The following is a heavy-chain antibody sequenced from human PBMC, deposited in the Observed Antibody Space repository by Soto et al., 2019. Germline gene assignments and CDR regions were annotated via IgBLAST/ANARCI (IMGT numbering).Heavy chain of an antibody. D-gene: IGHD3-9*01. Sequence: SETLSLTCAVYGGSFSGYYWSWIRQPPGKGLEWIGEINHSGSTNYNPSLKSRVTISVDTSKNQFSLKLSSVTAADTAVYYCARTSDYDILTGYYPDWFDPWGQGTLVTVS. J-gene: IGHJ5*02. CDR1: GGSFSGYY. V-gene: IGHV4-34*01. CDR2: INHSGST. CDR3: ARTSDYDILTGYYPDWFDP.